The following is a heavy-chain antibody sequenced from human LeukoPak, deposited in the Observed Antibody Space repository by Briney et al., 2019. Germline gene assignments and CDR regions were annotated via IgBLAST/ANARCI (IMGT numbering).Heavy chain of an antibody. CDR2: INPNSGGT. CDR3: ARGLRGSPAFDY. J-gene: IGHJ4*02. CDR1: GYTFTGYY. Sequence: KVSCKASGYTFTGYYVHWVRQAPGQGLEWMGWINPNSGGTNYAQKFQGRVTMSRDTSISTAYMELSRLRSDDTAVYYCARGLRGSPAFDYWGQGTLVTVSS. D-gene: IGHD2-2*01. V-gene: IGHV1-2*02.